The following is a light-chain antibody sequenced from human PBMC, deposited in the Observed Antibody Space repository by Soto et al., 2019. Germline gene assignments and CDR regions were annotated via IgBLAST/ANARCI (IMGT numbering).Light chain of an antibody. Sequence: QSALTQPPSASGTPGQSVTITCTGTSRDVGGYKYVSWYQQHPGKAPKLMIYEVTKRPSGVPDRFSGSKSGNTASLTVSGLQTEDEADYYCSSYAGSNILVFGGGTKLTVL. CDR1: SRDVGGYKY. CDR3: SSYAGSNILV. CDR2: EVT. V-gene: IGLV2-8*01. J-gene: IGLJ3*02.